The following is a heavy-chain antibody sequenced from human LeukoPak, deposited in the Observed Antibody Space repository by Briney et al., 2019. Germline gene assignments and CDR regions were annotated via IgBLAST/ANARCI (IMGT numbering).Heavy chain of an antibody. D-gene: IGHD2-15*01. CDR1: GFTFSSYS. CDR2: ISSSSSYI. J-gene: IGHJ4*02. Sequence: GGSLRLSCAASGFTFSSYSMNWVRQAPGKGLEWVSSISSSSSYIYYADSVKGRFTISRDNAKNSLYLQMNSLRAEDTAVYYSASGGYCSGGSCLNFDYWGQGTLVTVSS. V-gene: IGHV3-21*01. CDR3: ASGGYCSGGSCLNFDY.